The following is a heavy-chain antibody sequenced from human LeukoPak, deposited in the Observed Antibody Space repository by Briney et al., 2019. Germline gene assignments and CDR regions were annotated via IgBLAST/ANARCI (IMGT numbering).Heavy chain of an antibody. V-gene: IGHV3-7*03. J-gene: IGHJ4*02. CDR3: VKDERDAYYEF. CDR1: EFTFSNYW. D-gene: IGHD3-16*01. CDR2: INEDETAK. Sequence: GGSLRLSGAASEFTFSNYWMTWVRQAPGKGLEWVANINEDETAKYYVGSVKGRFTISRDNAKNSLYLQMNSLRAEDTAIYYCVKDERDAYYEFWGQGTLVTVSS.